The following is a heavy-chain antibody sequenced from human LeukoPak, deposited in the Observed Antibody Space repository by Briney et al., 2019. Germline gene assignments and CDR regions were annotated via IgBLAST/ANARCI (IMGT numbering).Heavy chain of an antibody. CDR2: IIPIFGTA. D-gene: IGHD2-2*01. Sequence: SVKVSCKASGGTFSSYAISWVRQAPGQELEWMGRIIPIFGTANYAQKFQGRVTITADESTSTAYMELSSLGSEDTAVYYCARYCSSTSCQLDAFDIWGQGTMVTVSS. J-gene: IGHJ3*02. V-gene: IGHV1-69*13. CDR3: ARYCSSTSCQLDAFDI. CDR1: GGTFSSYA.